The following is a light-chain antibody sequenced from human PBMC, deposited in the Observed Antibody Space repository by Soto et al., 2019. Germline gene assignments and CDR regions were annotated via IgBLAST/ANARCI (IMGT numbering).Light chain of an antibody. CDR3: QQSYSTPWT. Sequence: DIQVTQSPSSLSASVGDIVVITCRASRSISSYLIGYQKKQGKAPKLLIYAAFSLQSGVPSRFSGSGSGTDLTITISSLQPEDFATYYCQQSYSTPWTVGQGTKGDI. CDR2: AAF. J-gene: IGKJ1*01. V-gene: IGKV1-39*01. CDR1: RSISSY.